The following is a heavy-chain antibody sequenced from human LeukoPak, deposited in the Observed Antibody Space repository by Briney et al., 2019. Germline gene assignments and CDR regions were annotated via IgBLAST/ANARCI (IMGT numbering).Heavy chain of an antibody. V-gene: IGHV3-48*02. J-gene: IGHJ4*02. CDR3: ARSPAAAIDN. D-gene: IGHD2-2*01. Sequence: GGSLRLSCAASVFILSTDSITWVRQAPGKGLEWVSFISSSSNIIYYADSVKGRFTISRDSAKNSLYLQMSSLRDEDTAVYYCARSPAAAIDNWGQGTLVTVSS. CDR2: ISSSSNII. CDR1: VFILSTDS.